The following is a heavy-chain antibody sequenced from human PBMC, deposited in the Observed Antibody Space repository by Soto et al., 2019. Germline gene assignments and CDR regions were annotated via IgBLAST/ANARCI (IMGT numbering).Heavy chain of an antibody. V-gene: IGHV4-31*03. CDR2: IYYSGST. CDR3: ARGVVVAATNWFDP. J-gene: IGHJ5*02. CDR1: GGSISSGGYY. Sequence: SETLSLTCTVSGGSISSGGYYWSWIRQHPGKGLEWIGYIYYSGSTYYNPSLKSRVTISVDTSKNQFSLKLSSVTAADTAVYYCARGVVVAATNWFDPWGPGTLVTVSS. D-gene: IGHD2-15*01.